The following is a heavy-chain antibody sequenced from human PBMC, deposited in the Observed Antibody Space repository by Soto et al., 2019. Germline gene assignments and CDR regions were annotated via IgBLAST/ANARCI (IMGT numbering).Heavy chain of an antibody. J-gene: IGHJ4*02. Sequence: PLETLSLTCTVSGGSISIGDYYWSCIRQPPGRGLEWIGYIYYSGSTYYNPSLKSRITISRDTSKNQFSLNLSSVTAADTAVYYCARSPRGYSYGYFDSWGQGTLVTVSS. D-gene: IGHD5-18*01. CDR3: ARSPRGYSYGYFDS. CDR1: GGSISIGDYY. CDR2: IYYSGST. V-gene: IGHV4-30-4*01.